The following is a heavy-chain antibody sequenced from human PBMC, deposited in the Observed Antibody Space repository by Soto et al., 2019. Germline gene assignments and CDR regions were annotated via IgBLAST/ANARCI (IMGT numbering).Heavy chain of an antibody. Sequence: PGGSLRLSCAASGFTFSSDNMNWVRQAPGRGLEWVSSISRSSSYIYYADSVKGRFTISRDNAKNSLYLQMNSLRAEDTAVYYCARDVGPRAFDIWGRGTMVTVS. CDR2: ISRSSSYI. J-gene: IGHJ3*02. CDR1: GFTFSSDN. CDR3: ARDVGPRAFDI. V-gene: IGHV3-21*01.